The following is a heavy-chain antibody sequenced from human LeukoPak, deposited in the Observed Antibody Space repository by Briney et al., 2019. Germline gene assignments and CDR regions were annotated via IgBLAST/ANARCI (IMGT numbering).Heavy chain of an antibody. CDR1: GITFSSYA. CDR3: ARPNSKQWYYYYYMDV. CDR2: ISYDGSNK. D-gene: IGHD6-19*01. J-gene: IGHJ6*03. Sequence: GGSLRLSCAASGITFSSYAMHWVRQAPGKGLEWVAVISYDGSNKYYADSVKGRFTISRDNSKNTLYLQMSSLRAEGTAVYYCARPNSKQWYYYYYMDVWGKGTTVTVSS. V-gene: IGHV3-30*04.